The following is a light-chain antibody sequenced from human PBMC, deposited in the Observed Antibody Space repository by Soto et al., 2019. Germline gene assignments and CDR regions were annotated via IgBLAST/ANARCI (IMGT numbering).Light chain of an antibody. Sequence: DLQMTQSPSSLSASVGDRVTITCRASQSITTYLNWYQQKPGKAPKLLIYAASTLQSGVPSRFSGSASGTDFTLTISSLQPEDFATYYCQQSFSSLMYTFGQGTKLEIE. CDR1: QSITTY. CDR3: QQSFSSLMYT. CDR2: AAS. J-gene: IGKJ2*01. V-gene: IGKV1-39*01.